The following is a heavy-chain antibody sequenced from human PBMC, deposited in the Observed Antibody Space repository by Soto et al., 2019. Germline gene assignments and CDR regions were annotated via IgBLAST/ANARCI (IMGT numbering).Heavy chain of an antibody. V-gene: IGHV3-23*01. D-gene: IGHD6-13*01. Sequence: EVELLESGGQLVQPGGSLRLSCAGSGFTFSSYAMTWVRQAPGKGLEWVSVVSGSGTGTYYADSVRGRFTISRDDSQKTLFLQMNSLRDEDTAIYYCTRQGGASWYREVFDHWGQGTLVTVSS. CDR2: VSGSGTGT. J-gene: IGHJ4*02. CDR1: GFTFSSYA. CDR3: TRQGGASWYREVFDH.